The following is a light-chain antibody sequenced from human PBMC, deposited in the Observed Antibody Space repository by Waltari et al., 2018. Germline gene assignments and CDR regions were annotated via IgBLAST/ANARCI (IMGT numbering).Light chain of an antibody. CDR1: QSVGRA. Sequence: EIVLTQSPGTLSLSPGERATLSCWASQSVGRALAWYQQKRGQAPRLLIYGASTRASGIPERFSGSGSGTDFSLTINRLEPEDFAVYYCQHYVRLPVTFGQGTKVEIK. J-gene: IGKJ1*01. CDR2: GAS. V-gene: IGKV3-20*01. CDR3: QHYVRLPVT.